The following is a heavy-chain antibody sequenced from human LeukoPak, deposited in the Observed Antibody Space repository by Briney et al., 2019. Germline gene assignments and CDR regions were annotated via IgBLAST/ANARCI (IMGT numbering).Heavy chain of an antibody. CDR1: GFTLSNYR. J-gene: IGHJ6*02. CDR2: ISSSGSTI. D-gene: IGHD6-13*01. CDR3: AREGIAGSYYYGMDV. V-gene: IGHV3-48*04. Sequence: RAGGSLRLSCAASGFTLSNYRMNWVRQAPGKGLEWVSYISSSGSTIYYADSVKGRFTISRDNAKNSLYLQMNSLRAEDTAVYYCAREGIAGSYYYGMDVWGQGTTVTVSS.